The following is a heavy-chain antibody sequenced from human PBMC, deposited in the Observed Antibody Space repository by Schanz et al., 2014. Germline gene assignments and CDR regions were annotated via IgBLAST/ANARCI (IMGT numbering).Heavy chain of an antibody. V-gene: IGHV3-7*03. D-gene: IGHD7-27*01. J-gene: IGHJ3*02. CDR2: IKEDGSEK. Sequence: EVQLVESGGGLVQPGGSLRLSCAASGFTFSSYWMSWVRQAPGKGLEWVANIKEDGSEKDYVDSVKGRFTISRDNAKNSLYLEMTSLRGEDTAVYYCARENLNWEAFDIWGQGTVVTVSS. CDR3: ARENLNWEAFDI. CDR1: GFTFSSYW.